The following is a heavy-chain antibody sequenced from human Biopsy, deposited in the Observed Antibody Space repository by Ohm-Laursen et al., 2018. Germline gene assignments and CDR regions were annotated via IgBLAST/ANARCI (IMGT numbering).Heavy chain of an antibody. CDR1: GFTFDDHV. D-gene: IGHD3-3*01. CDR3: VRGYSSSWSGYLDH. V-gene: IGHV3-9*01. Sequence: SLRLSCTASGFTFDDHVLHWVRQAPGKGLEWVSGISWDGGSEGYADSVKGRFTISRDNAKNSLFLQMNSLTTEDTALYYCVRGYSSSWSGYLDHWGQGTLVTVSS. CDR2: ISWDGGSE. J-gene: IGHJ4*02.